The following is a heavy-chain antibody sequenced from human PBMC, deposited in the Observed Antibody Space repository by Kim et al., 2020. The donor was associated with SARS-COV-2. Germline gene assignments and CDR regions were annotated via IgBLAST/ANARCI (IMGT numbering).Heavy chain of an antibody. CDR2: IYYSGST. D-gene: IGHD3-22*01. V-gene: IGHV4-59*01. CDR3: ARVRYYYESYWYFDL. Sequence: SETLSLTCSVSGGSISSYYWSWIRQPPGKGLEWIGYIYYSGSTNYNPSLKSRVTISVDMSNNQFSLRLSSVTAADTAVYYCARVRYYYESYWYFDLWGRGTLVTVSS. J-gene: IGHJ2*01. CDR1: GGSISSYY.